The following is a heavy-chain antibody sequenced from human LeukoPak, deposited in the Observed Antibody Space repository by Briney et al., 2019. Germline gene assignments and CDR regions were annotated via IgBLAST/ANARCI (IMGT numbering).Heavy chain of an antibody. CDR2: IYSGGST. V-gene: IGHV3-53*01. J-gene: IGHJ4*02. D-gene: IGHD6-19*01. CDR3: ARGDSGWYQYYFDY. CDR1: GFTVSSNY. Sequence: PGGSLRLSCAASGFTVSSNYMSWVRRAPGKGLEWVSVIYSGGSTYYADSVKGRFTISRDNSKNTLYLQMNSLRAEDTAVYYCARGDSGWYQYYFDYWGQGTLVTVSS.